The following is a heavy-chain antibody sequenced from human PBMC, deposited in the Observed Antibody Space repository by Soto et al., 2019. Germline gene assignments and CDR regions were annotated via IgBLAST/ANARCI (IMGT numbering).Heavy chain of an antibody. V-gene: IGHV3-33*03. CDR1: GFTFSSYG. Sequence: GGSLRLSCAASGFTFSSYGMHWVRQAPGKGLEWVAVIWYDGSNKYYADSVKGRFTIPRDNAKNSLYLQMNSLRAEDTAVYYCARGIYYYDSSVYYSYWGQGTLVTVSS. D-gene: IGHD3-22*01. CDR2: IWYDGSNK. CDR3: ARGIYYYDSSVYYSY. J-gene: IGHJ4*02.